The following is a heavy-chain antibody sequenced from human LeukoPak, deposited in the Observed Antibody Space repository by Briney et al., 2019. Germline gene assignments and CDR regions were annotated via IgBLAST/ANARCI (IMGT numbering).Heavy chain of an antibody. D-gene: IGHD4-17*01. V-gene: IGHV1-18*01. Sequence: ASVKVSCKASGYTFTSHGISWVRQAPGQGLEWMGWISAYNGNTNYAQKLQGRVTMTTDTSTSTAYMELRSLRSDDTAVYYCARDPTVTVTNAFDIWGQGTMVTVSS. CDR3: ARDPTVTVTNAFDI. J-gene: IGHJ3*02. CDR2: ISAYNGNT. CDR1: GYTFTSHG.